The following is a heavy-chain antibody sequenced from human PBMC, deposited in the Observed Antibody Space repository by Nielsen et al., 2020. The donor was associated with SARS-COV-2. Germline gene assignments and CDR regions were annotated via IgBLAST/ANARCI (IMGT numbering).Heavy chain of an antibody. CDR2: IYHSGST. CDR3: ARHYPDYDILTGPNDY. Sequence: SETLSLTCTVSGYSISSGYYWGWIRQPPGKGLEWIGSIYHSGSTYYNPSLKSRVTISVDTSKNQFSLKLSSVTAADTAVYYCARHYPDYDILTGPNDYWGQGTLVTVSS. D-gene: IGHD3-9*01. J-gene: IGHJ4*02. CDR1: GYSISSGYY. V-gene: IGHV4-38-2*02.